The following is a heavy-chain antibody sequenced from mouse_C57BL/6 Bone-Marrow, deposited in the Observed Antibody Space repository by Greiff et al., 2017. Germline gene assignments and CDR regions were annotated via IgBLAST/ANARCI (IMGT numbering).Heavy chain of an antibody. CDR2: INPYNGGT. CDR3: ARGVYDDDGRGYYFDY. Sequence: EVQLQESGPVLVKPGASVKMSCKASGYTFTDYYMNWVKQSHGKSLEWIGVINPYNGGTSYNQKFKGKATLTVDKSSSTAYMELNSLTSEDSAVYYCARGVYDDDGRGYYFDYWGQGTTLTVSS. D-gene: IGHD2-4*01. V-gene: IGHV1-19*01. J-gene: IGHJ2*01. CDR1: GYTFTDYY.